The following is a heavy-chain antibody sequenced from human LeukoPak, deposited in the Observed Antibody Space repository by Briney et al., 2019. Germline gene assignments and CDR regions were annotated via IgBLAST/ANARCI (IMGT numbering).Heavy chain of an antibody. CDR1: GYTFNVYY. CDR3: ARDEGYYNYYMDV. V-gene: IGHV1-2*02. J-gene: IGHJ6*03. Sequence: WASVKVSCEATGYTFNVYYMHWVRQVPGQGLEWMGWINPNNGGTKFAQKFQGRVTMTRDTSITTTYMELSRLRSDDSAVYYCARDEGYYNYYMDVWGTGTPVTISS. CDR2: INPNNGGT.